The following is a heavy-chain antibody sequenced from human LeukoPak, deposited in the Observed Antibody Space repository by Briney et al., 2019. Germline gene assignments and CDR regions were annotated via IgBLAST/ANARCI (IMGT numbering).Heavy chain of an antibody. CDR3: ARYVPRAYCSGGSCYSSSFDI. CDR1: GGSFSGYD. J-gene: IGHJ3*02. V-gene: IGHV4-34*01. Sequence: ASETLSLTCGVYGGSFSGYDWSWIRQPPGKGLEWIGEINHSESTNYNPSLKSRVTISIDTSKNQFSLKVRSVTAADTAVYYCARYVPRAYCSGGSCYSSSFDIWGQGTMVTVSS. CDR2: INHSEST. D-gene: IGHD2-15*01.